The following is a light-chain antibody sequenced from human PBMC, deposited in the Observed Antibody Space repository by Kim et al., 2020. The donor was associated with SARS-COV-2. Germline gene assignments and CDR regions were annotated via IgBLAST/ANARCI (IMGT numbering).Light chain of an antibody. V-gene: IGKV3-15*01. CDR3: QHYSTTPLT. CDR2: GAS. Sequence: VAAGERATLSCRASQSVSNSLAWYQQKPGQAPRLLIYGASTRATGIPARFSGSGSGTEFTLTISSLQSEDFAVYTCQHYSTTPLTFGGGTKVDIK. CDR1: QSVSNS. J-gene: IGKJ4*01.